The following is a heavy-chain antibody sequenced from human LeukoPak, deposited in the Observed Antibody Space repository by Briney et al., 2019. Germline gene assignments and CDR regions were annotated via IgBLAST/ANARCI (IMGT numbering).Heavy chain of an antibody. CDR3: ARGPPDLSGYSDY. CDR1: GGTFSSYA. V-gene: IGHV1-69*05. J-gene: IGHJ4*02. Sequence: SVKVSCKASGGTFSSYAISWVRQAPGQGLKWMGRIIPIFGTANYAQKFQGRVTITTDESTSTAYMELSSLRSEDTAVYYRARGPPDLSGYSDYWGQGTLVTVSS. D-gene: IGHD3-22*01. CDR2: IIPIFGTA.